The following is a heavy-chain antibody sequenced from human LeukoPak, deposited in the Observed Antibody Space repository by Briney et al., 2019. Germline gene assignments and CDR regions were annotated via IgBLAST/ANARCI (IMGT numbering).Heavy chain of an antibody. CDR1: GFTFSSYW. V-gene: IGHV3-7*01. CDR3: ARVFGTTAWYMDV. D-gene: IGHD1-1*01. J-gene: IGHJ6*03. CDR2: IRQDGSEK. Sequence: GGSLRLSCAASGFTFSSYWMSWVRQAPGKGLEWVANIRQDGSEKYYVDSVKGRFTISRDNAKNSLYLQMNSLRAEGTAVYYCARVFGTTAWYMDVWGKGTTVTVSS.